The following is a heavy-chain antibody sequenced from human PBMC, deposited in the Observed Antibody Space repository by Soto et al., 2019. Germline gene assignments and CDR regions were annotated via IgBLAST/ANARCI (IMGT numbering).Heavy chain of an antibody. CDR3: AKGIRLAYYYMDV. CDR1: GFTFSSYG. CDR2: ISYDGSNK. Sequence: PGGSLRLSCAASGFTFSSYGMHWVRQAPGKGLEWVAVISYDGSNKYYADSVKGRFTISRDNSKNTLYLQMNSLRAEDTAVYYCAKGIRLAYYYMDVWGKGTTVTVSS. V-gene: IGHV3-30*18. J-gene: IGHJ6*03.